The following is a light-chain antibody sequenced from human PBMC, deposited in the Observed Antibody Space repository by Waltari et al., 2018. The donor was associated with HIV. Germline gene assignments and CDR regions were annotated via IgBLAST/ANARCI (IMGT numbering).Light chain of an antibody. J-gene: IGKJ4*01. CDR3: QQYKNWPPLS. CDR1: QSISVY. Sequence: EIVLTQSPATLAVSPGEGATLSCRASQSISVYLAWYQQKPGQIPRLLIYDASTRAPGIPPRCSGSVSGTDFTLNISSLQSEDFAIYYCQQYKNWPPLSFGGGTKVEIK. CDR2: DAS. V-gene: IGKV3-15*01.